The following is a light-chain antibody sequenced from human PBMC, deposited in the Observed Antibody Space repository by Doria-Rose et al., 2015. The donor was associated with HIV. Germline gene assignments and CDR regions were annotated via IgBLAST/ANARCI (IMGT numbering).Light chain of an antibody. CDR2: DGS. V-gene: IGKV3-20*01. CDR1: QSFSSTY. CDR3: HQYGTSRT. Sequence: TQSPGTLSLSPGERATLSCRASQSFSSTYLAWYQQKPGQAPSLLIYDGSTRATGIPDRFSASGSRTDFTLTINRLEPEDFALYYCHQYGTSRTFGQGTKVEI. J-gene: IGKJ1*01.